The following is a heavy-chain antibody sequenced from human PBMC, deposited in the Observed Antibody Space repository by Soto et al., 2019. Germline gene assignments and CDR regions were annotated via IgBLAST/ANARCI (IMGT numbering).Heavy chain of an antibody. CDR3: ARATYYYGSGSYYKFGMDV. CDR1: GFTFSSYD. D-gene: IGHD3-10*01. J-gene: IGHJ6*02. CDR2: IGTAGDT. V-gene: IGHV3-13*01. Sequence: GGSLRLSCAASGFTFSSYDMHWVRQATGKGLEWVSAIGTAGDTYYPGSVKGRFTISRENAKNSLYLQMNSLRAEDTAVYYCARATYYYGSGSYYKFGMDVWGQGTTVTVSS.